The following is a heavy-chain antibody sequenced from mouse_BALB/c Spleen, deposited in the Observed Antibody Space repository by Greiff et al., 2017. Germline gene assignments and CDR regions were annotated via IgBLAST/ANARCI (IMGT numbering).Heavy chain of an antibody. Sequence: VQLQQSGADLVKPGASVKMSCKASGYTFTSYWMHWVQQRPGQGLEWIGYINPSTGYTEYNQKFKDKATLTADKSSSTAYMQLSSLTSEDSAVYYCARKAFYDGYSYAMDYWGQGTSVTVSS. CDR3: ARKAFYDGYSYAMDY. CDR1: GYTFTSYW. D-gene: IGHD2-3*01. V-gene: IGHV1-7*01. CDR2: INPSTGYT. J-gene: IGHJ4*01.